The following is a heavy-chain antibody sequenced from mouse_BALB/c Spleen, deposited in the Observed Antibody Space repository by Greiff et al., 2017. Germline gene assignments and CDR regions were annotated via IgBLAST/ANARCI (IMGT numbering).Heavy chain of an antibody. D-gene: IGHD1-1*01. J-gene: IGHJ1*01. CDR3: ARAANYYGSRGYFDV. CDR2: ISSGGSYT. CDR1: GFTFSSYA. V-gene: IGHV5-9-4*01. Sequence: EVKLVESGGGLVKPGGSLKLSCAASGFTFSSYAMSWVRQSPEKRLEWVAEISSGGSYTYYPDTVTGRFTISRDNAKNTLYLEMSSLRSEDTAMYYCARAANYYGSRGYFDVWGAGTTVTVSS.